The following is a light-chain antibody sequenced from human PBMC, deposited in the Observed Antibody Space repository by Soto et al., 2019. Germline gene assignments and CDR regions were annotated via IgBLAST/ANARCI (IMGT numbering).Light chain of an antibody. CDR1: QSVRSNY. Sequence: EIVLTQSPATLSLSPGERATLSCGASQSVRSNYVAWFRQKPGLAPRLLIYDASSRATGIPDRFRGSGSGTDFTLTISRLEPEDFAVYYCQQYGTSPFTFGPATKVDIK. CDR3: QQYGTSPFT. J-gene: IGKJ3*01. CDR2: DAS. V-gene: IGKV3D-20*01.